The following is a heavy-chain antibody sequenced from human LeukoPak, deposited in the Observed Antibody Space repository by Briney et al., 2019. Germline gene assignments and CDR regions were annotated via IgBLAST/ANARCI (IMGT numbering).Heavy chain of an antibody. CDR3: ARVGLYCSGGNCYGFFDY. Sequence: GGSLRLSCAVSGFTFSSYWMIWFRQAPGKGLEWVAHINQDGSVKNYVDSVKGRFTISRDNANNFLYLQMNSLRAEDTAVYYCARVGLYCSGGNCYGFFDYWGQGTLVTVSS. V-gene: IGHV3-7*01. D-gene: IGHD2-15*01. CDR2: INQDGSVK. J-gene: IGHJ4*02. CDR1: GFTFSSYW.